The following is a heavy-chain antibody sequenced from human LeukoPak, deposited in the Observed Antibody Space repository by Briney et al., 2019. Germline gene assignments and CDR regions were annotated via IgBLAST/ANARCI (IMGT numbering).Heavy chain of an antibody. J-gene: IGHJ4*02. V-gene: IGHV3-33*01. CDR1: GFTFSRYG. D-gene: IGHD2-21*02. CDR2: IWYDGSRQ. CDR3: ARDLGDRGNYYFDY. Sequence: QPERSLRLSCAASGFTFSRYGMHWVRQAPGKGLEWVAVIWYDGSRQYYADSVKGRFTISRDDSKNTLYLQMNSLRAEDTAVYYCARDLGDRGNYYFDYWGQGTLVTVSS.